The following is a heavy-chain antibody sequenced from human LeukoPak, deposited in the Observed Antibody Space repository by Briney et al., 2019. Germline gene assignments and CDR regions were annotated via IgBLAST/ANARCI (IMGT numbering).Heavy chain of an antibody. V-gene: IGHV3-66*01. CDR3: ASGGTDTIFGVVDY. D-gene: IGHD3-3*01. CDR2: IYSGGST. CDR1: GFTVSSKY. Sequence: GGSLRLSCAASGFTVSSKYMSWVRQAPGKGLERVSVIYSGGSTYYADSVKGRFTISRDNSKNTLYLQMNSLRAEDTAVYYCASGGTDTIFGVVDYWGQGTLVTVSS. J-gene: IGHJ4*02.